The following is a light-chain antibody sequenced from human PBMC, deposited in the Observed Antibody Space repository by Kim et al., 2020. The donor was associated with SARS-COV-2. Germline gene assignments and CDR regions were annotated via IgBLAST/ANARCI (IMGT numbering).Light chain of an antibody. CDR2: GAS. Sequence: SPGESATLSCRASQSVSSNYLAWYQQKPGQAPRLLIYGASSRATGNPDRFSGSGSGTDFTLTITRLEPEDFAVYYCQQYSSSPATFGQGTKVDIK. J-gene: IGKJ1*01. V-gene: IGKV3-20*01. CDR3: QQYSSSPAT. CDR1: QSVSSNY.